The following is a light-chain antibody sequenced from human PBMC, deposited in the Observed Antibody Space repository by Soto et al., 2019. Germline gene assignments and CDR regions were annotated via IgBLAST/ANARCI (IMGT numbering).Light chain of an antibody. CDR2: AAA. CDR1: QGISSY. CDR3: QQRNSVPLT. Sequence: DIQLTQSPSFLSASVGDRVTITCRASQGISSYLAWYQQKPGNAPKLLIYAAATLESGVPSRFSGSGSGTEFTLTILSLQPEDLATSDRQQRNSVPLTFGGGPKVEIK. V-gene: IGKV1-9*01. J-gene: IGKJ4*01.